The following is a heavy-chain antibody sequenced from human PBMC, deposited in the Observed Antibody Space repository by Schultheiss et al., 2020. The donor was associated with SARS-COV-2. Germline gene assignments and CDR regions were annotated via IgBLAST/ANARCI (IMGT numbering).Heavy chain of an antibody. CDR1: GYTFTTYD. J-gene: IGHJ5*02. CDR3: AREGYCSSTSCYTVYNWFDP. CDR2: MNPNSGDT. D-gene: IGHD2-2*02. Sequence: ASVKVSCKASGYTFTTYDINWVRQATGQGLEWMGWMNPNSGDTGYAQKWQGRVTMTRNTSISTAYMELSRLRSDDTAVYYCAREGYCSSTSCYTVYNWFDPWGQGTLVTVSS. V-gene: IGHV1-8*01.